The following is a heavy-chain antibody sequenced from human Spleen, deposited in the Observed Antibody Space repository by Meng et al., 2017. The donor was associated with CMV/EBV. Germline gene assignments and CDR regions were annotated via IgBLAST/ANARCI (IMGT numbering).Heavy chain of an antibody. V-gene: IGHV1-18*01. Sequence: CKASGYNFDIYGITWVRQAPAQGLEWVGWVGAENGDTNYGQKFQGRVTVTADTFTNTAYMEMRSLRSDDSAMYYCARAGAAVTTNFDFWGQGTLVTVSS. CDR2: VGAENGDT. D-gene: IGHD4-17*01. CDR1: GYNFDIYG. CDR3: ARAGAAVTTNFDF. J-gene: IGHJ4*02.